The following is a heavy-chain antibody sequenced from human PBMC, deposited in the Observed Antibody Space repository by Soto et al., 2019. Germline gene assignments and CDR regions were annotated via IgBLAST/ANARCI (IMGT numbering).Heavy chain of an antibody. V-gene: IGHV3-23*01. D-gene: IGHD2-15*01. J-gene: IGHJ3*02. Sequence: EVQLLESGGGLVQPGGSLRLSCAASGFTFSSYAMSWVRQAPGKGLEWVSAISGSGGSTYYADSVKGRFTISRDNPKNTLYLQMNSLRAEDTAVYYCAKAQRTERYCSGGSCVGDAFDIWGQGTMVTVAS. CDR1: GFTFSSYA. CDR3: AKAQRTERYCSGGSCVGDAFDI. CDR2: ISGSGGST.